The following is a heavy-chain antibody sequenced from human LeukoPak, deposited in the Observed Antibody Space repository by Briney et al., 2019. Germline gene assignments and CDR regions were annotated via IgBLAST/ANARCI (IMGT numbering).Heavy chain of an antibody. CDR2: ISNSGCTI. J-gene: IGHJ4*02. V-gene: IGHV3-48*03. Sequence: PGGSLRLSCAASGFTFSSYEINWVRQAPGKRLEWVSYISNSGCTIYYADSVKGRFTISRDNAKDSLYLQMNSLRAEDTAVYYCARGPRAYTSGWYYFDYWGQGTLVTVSS. CDR1: GFTFSSYE. D-gene: IGHD6-19*01. CDR3: ARGPRAYTSGWYYFDY.